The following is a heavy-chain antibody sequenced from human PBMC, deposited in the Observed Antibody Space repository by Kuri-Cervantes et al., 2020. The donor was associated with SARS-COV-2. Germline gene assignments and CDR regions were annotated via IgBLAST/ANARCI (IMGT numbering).Heavy chain of an antibody. D-gene: IGHD3-3*01. Sequence: SETLSLTCTVSGASVSDPMSHYYWNWIRLTPGKGLEWIGYIFHTGSNSQNPSLKSRVTISLDTSKNQFSLSLNSVTPADTAVYYCARAGVGDFWSGYYGMDVWGQGTTVTVSS. V-gene: IGHV4-61*01. J-gene: IGHJ6*02. CDR2: IFHTGSN. CDR1: GASVSDPMSHYY. CDR3: ARAGVGDFWSGYYGMDV.